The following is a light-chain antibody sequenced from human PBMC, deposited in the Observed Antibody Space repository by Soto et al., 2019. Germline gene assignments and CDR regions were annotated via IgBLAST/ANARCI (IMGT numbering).Light chain of an antibody. CDR1: SSNIGSNT. Sequence: QSVLTQPPSASGTPGQRVTISCSESSSNIGSNTVNWYQQLPGTAPKLLIYSNNQRPSGVPDRFSGSKSGTSASLAISGLQSEDEAEYYCAAWDDSLNGVVFGGGTKLTVL. V-gene: IGLV1-44*01. CDR2: SNN. CDR3: AAWDDSLNGVV. J-gene: IGLJ2*01.